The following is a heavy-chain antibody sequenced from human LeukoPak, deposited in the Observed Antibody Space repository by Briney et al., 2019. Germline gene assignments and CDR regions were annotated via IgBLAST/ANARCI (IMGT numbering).Heavy chain of an antibody. CDR3: ARGHIAVAGYYYYYYMDV. V-gene: IGHV4-4*07. CDR1: GGSISSYY. J-gene: IGHJ6*03. CDR2: IYTSGST. Sequence: PSETLSLTCTVSGGSISSYYWSWIRQPAGKGLEWIGRIYTSGSTNYNPSLKSRVTMSVDTSKNQFSLKLSSVTAADTAVYYCARGHIAVAGYYYYYYMDVWGKGTTVTVSS. D-gene: IGHD6-19*01.